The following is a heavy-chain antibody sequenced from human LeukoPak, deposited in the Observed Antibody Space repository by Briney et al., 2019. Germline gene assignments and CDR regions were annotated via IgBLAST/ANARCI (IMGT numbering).Heavy chain of an antibody. CDR1: GYTFTSYY. CDR2: INPSGGST. V-gene: IGHV1-46*01. Sequence: ASVKVSCKASGYTFTSYYKHWVRQAPGQGLEWMGLINPSGGSTSYAQKFQGRVTMTRDTSTNTVYMELSSLRSEDTAVYYCARVLEGIAAAGTYTFDYWGQGTLVTVSS. D-gene: IGHD6-13*01. J-gene: IGHJ4*02. CDR3: ARVLEGIAAAGTYTFDY.